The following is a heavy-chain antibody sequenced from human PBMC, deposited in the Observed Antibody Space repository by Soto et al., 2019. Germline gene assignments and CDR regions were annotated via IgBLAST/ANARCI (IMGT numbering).Heavy chain of an antibody. J-gene: IGHJ4*02. CDR1: GYTFTSHY. CDR3: ARDHHDSSGYATYYFDY. CDR2: ITPNTDNT. V-gene: IGHV1-46*01. Sequence: ASVKVSCKASGYTFTSHYVHWVRQAPGHGLEWMGVITPNTDNTDYAQRFQGRVTMTRDTSTSTVYMEVSSLRSEDTAVFYCARDHHDSSGYATYYFDYWGQGTLVTVSS. D-gene: IGHD3-22*01.